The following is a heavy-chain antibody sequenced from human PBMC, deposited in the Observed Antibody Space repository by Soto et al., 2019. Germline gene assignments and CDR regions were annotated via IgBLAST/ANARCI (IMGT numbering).Heavy chain of an antibody. CDR3: ARGGGVGVAGSAAFDM. V-gene: IGHV1-2*02. Sequence: QLHLVQSGAVVKKPGASVTVSCSASGYPVTAYYMHWVRQAPGRGLEWMGGINPATGAAKYTQTFQGRVPMTRGPSKSTVFMELSGLTSEDTAVFLCARGGGVGVAGSAAFDMWGQGTLVTVSS. J-gene: IGHJ3*02. CDR1: GYPVTAYY. CDR2: INPATGAA. D-gene: IGHD3-3*01.